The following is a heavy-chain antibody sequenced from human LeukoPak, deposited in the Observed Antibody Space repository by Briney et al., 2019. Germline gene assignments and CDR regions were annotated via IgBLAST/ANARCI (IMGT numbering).Heavy chain of an antibody. CDR1: GGSISTTNYY. J-gene: IGHJ6*03. D-gene: IGHD1-1*01. CDR2: INHSGST. V-gene: IGHV4-39*07. CDR3: ARLLPRTGTTAYYFHNDMDV. Sequence: SETLSLTCTVSGGSISTTNYYWGWIRQSPGRGLEWIGEINHSGSTNYNPSLKSRVIISIDTSKNQFSLKLSSVTAADTADYYRARLLPRTGTTAYYFHNDMDVWGKGTTVTISS.